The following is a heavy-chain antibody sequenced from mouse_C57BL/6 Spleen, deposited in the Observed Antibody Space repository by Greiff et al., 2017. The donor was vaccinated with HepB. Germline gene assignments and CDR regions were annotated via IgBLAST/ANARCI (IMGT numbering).Heavy chain of an antibody. CDR3: ARGILDGSSHWYFDV. CDR2: IDPEDGET. V-gene: IGHV14-2*01. CDR1: GFNIKDYY. Sequence: VHVKQSGAELVKPGASVKLSCTASGFNIKDYYMHWVKQRTEQGLEWIGRIDPEDGETKYAPKFQGKATITADTSSNTAYLQLSSLTSEDTAVYYCARGILDGSSHWYFDVWGTGTTVTVSS. J-gene: IGHJ1*03. D-gene: IGHD1-1*01.